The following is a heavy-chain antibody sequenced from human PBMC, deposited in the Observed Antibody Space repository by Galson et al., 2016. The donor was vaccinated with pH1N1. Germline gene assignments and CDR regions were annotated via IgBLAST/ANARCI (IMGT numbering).Heavy chain of an antibody. CDR3: TRDGTDWSNNIDF. Sequence: SLRLSCAGSGYTFSAFWMHWVRQVPGKGLVWISRISSDGTETFYADSVEGRFTISRDNAKNTLYLQMTSLTVDDTAMYYCTRDGTDWSNNIDFWGQGTLVTVSS. D-gene: IGHD3-9*01. CDR1: GYTFSAFW. V-gene: IGHV3-74*01. J-gene: IGHJ4*02. CDR2: ISSDGTET.